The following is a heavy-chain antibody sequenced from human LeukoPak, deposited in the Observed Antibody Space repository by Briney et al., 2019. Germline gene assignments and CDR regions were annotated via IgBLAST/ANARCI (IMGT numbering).Heavy chain of an antibody. D-gene: IGHD2-2*02. J-gene: IGHJ4*02. CDR1: GLTFSSYA. CDR3: AKTYLVVPAAIHFDY. Sequence: PGGSLRLSCAASGLTFSSYAMSWVRQAPGKGLEWVSAISGSGGSTYYADSVKGRFTISRDNSKNTLYLQMNSLRAEDTAVYYCAKTYLVVPAAIHFDYWGQGTLVTVSS. V-gene: IGHV3-23*01. CDR2: ISGSGGST.